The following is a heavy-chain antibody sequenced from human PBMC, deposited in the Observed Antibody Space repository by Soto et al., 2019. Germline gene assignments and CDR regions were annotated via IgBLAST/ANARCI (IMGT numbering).Heavy chain of an antibody. CDR1: GYTFTSYY. J-gene: IGHJ6*02. Sequence: ASVKVSCKASGYTFTSYYMHWVRQAPGQGLEWMGIINPSGGSTSYAQKFQGRVTMTRDTSTSTVYMELSSLRSEDTAVYYCARDRVFGVVTPEERLPYGMDVWGQGTTVTVSS. CDR3: ARDRVFGVVTPEERLPYGMDV. V-gene: IGHV1-46*01. D-gene: IGHD3-3*01. CDR2: INPSGGST.